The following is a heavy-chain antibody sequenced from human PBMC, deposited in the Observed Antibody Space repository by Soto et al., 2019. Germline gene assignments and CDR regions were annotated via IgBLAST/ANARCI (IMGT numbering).Heavy chain of an antibody. V-gene: IGHV3-21*01. Sequence: GGSLRLSCTVSGFTFTNSAMSWVRQAPGKGLEWVSSISSTTNYIYYADSMKGRFTVSRDNAKNSVYLEMNSLSAEDTAVYYCARESEDLTSNFDYWGQGTLVTVSS. CDR1: GFTFTNSA. CDR2: ISSTTNYI. CDR3: ARESEDLTSNFDY. J-gene: IGHJ4*02.